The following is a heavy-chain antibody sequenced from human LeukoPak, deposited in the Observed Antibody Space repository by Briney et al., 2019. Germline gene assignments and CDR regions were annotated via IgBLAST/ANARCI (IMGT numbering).Heavy chain of an antibody. V-gene: IGHV3-48*04. J-gene: IGHJ4*02. CDR3: VRDVGAVRGEVYFDY. CDR1: GFTFSSYG. CDR2: ISSSGSTI. Sequence: PGGSLRLSCAASGFTFSSYGMHWVRQAPGKGLEWVSYISSSGSTIYYADSVKGRFTISRDNAKNSLYLQMNSLRAEDTAMYFCVRDVGAVRGEVYFDYWGQGTLVTVSS. D-gene: IGHD3-10*01.